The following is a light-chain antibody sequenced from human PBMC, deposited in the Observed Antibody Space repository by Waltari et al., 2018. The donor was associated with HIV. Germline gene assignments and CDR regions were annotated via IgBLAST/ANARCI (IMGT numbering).Light chain of an antibody. J-gene: IGLJ3*02. CDR1: SSNIGSNT. V-gene: IGLV1-44*01. CDR2: SNN. CDR3: ATWDDSLNGGV. Sequence: QSVLTQSPSASGTPGQRVTISCSGSSSNIGSNTVNWYQQLPGTAPKLLIYSNNQRPSGVPDRYSGSKSGTSASLAISGLQSKDEADYYCATWDDSLNGGVFGGGTKLTVL.